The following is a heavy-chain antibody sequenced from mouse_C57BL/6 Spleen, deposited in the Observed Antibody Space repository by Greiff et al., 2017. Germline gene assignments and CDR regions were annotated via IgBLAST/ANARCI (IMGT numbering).Heavy chain of an antibody. Sequence: QVQLKESGAELVMPGASVKLSCKASGYTFTSYWMHWVKQRPGQGLEWIGEIDPSDSYTNYNQKFKGKSTLTVDKSSSTAYMQLSSLTSEDSAVYYCARSGYWGQGTTLTVSS. CDR1: GYTFTSYW. J-gene: IGHJ2*01. CDR3: ARSGY. V-gene: IGHV1-69*01. CDR2: IDPSDSYT. D-gene: IGHD1-3*01.